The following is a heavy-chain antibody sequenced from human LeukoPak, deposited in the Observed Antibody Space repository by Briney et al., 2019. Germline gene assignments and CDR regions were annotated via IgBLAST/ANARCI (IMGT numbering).Heavy chain of an antibody. D-gene: IGHD4-17*01. Sequence: SETLSLTCTVSGASLNNYYCNCVRQPPGKELEWIGNVDYSGNTRHNPSLKSRVTISLDISKNHFSLRLSSVPAADTAVYYCAMQVVIYGDYNNWFDPWGQGARVTVSS. CDR1: GASLNNYY. V-gene: IGHV4-59*12. CDR2: VDYSGNT. J-gene: IGHJ5*02. CDR3: AMQVVIYGDYNNWFDP.